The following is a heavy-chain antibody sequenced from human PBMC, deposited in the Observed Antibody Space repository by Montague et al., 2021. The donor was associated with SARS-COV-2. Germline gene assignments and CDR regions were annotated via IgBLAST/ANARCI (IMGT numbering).Heavy chain of an antibody. CDR2: VYITGST. D-gene: IGHD3-10*01. CDR3: ARVPVLLWFGERGYWFDP. Sequence: TLSLTCTVSGGSFSSRSYYWSWIRQSAGKGLEFLGRVYITGSTNYNPSLEGRVTTSIDTSKNQFSLKLSSVTAADTAVYYCARVPVLLWFGERGYWFDPWGQGTLVTVSS. J-gene: IGHJ5*02. CDR1: GGSFSSRSYY. V-gene: IGHV4-61*02.